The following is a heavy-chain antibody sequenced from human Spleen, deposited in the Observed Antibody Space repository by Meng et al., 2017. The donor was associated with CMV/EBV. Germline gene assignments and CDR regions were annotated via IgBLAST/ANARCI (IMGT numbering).Heavy chain of an antibody. Sequence: GGSLRLSCAASGFTFSDYSMSWIRQAPGKGLEWVSYISSSGSTIYYADSVKGRFTISRDDAKNSLYLQMNSLRAEDTAMYYCARGGGAYCSSTSCYLGSGFDYWGQGTLVTVSS. D-gene: IGHD2-2*01. J-gene: IGHJ4*02. CDR1: GFTFSDYS. V-gene: IGHV3-11*01. CDR3: ARGGGAYCSSTSCYLGSGFDY. CDR2: ISSSGSTI.